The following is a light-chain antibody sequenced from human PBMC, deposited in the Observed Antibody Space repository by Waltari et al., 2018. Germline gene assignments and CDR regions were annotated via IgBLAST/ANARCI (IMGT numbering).Light chain of an antibody. Sequence: SYELTQSPSVSLSPGQTARITCSGDALPKKYAYWYQKKPGQAPVLIIFKGRERPSGVRERFEGATSGQTVTLTITGVQAEDEADYYCLSPETRGSWVFGGGTKLTVL. CDR1: ALPKKY. CDR2: KGR. CDR3: LSPETRGSWV. J-gene: IGLJ2*01. V-gene: IGLV3-25*03.